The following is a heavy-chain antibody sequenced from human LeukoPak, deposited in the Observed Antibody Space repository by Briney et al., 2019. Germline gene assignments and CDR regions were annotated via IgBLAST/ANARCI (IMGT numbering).Heavy chain of an antibody. D-gene: IGHD2-2*01. V-gene: IGHV1-2*02. J-gene: IGHJ4*02. CDR1: GYTFTGYY. CDR3: ARVEGLSTSPRTLRY. Sequence: ASAKVSCKASGYTFTGYYMHWVRQAPGQGLEWMGCIDPNSGDTTYVQRFQGRVTMTRDTSIDTAYMELCRLESDDTAVYYCARVEGLSTSPRTLRYWGQGTLVSVSS. CDR2: IDPNSGDT.